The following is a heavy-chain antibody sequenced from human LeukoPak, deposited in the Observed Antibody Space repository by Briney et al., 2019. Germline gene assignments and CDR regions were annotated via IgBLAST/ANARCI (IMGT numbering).Heavy chain of an antibody. CDR2: INWNSGDL. D-gene: IGHD3-22*01. J-gene: IGHJ4*02. CDR1: GFTFDDYA. CDR3: AKHESSGYHHPGGFDY. V-gene: IGHV3-9*01. Sequence: GGSLRLSCAASGFTFDDYAMHWVRHAPGKGLEWVSGINWNSGDLGYADSVKGRFTFSRDNAKNSLYLQMNSLRAEDTALYYYAKHESSGYHHPGGFDYWGQGTLVTVFS.